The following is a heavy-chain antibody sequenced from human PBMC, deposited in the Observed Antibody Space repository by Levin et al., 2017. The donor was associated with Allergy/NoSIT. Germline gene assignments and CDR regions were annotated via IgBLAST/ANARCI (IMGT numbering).Heavy chain of an antibody. CDR3: ARIDYDILTGYPLAYFGY. V-gene: IGHV1-2*02. CDR2: INPKSGGT. J-gene: IGHJ4*02. D-gene: IGHD3-9*01. Sequence: PGASVKVSCNTSGYTFTGYYIHWVRQAPGQGLEWMGLINPKSGGTNSAQKFQGRVTMTRDTSITTAYMELSGLRSDDTAMYYCARIDYDILTGYPLAYFGYWGQGTLVTVSS. CDR1: GYTFTGYY.